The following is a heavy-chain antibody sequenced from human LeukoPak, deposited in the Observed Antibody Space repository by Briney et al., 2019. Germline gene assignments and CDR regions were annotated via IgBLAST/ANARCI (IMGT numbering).Heavy chain of an antibody. CDR2: IRGDGVST. CDR3: AKDIGGYSYAADY. D-gene: IGHD5-18*01. CDR1: GFTFDDYA. V-gene: IGHV3-43*02. J-gene: IGHJ4*02. Sequence: GSLRLSCAASGFTFDDYAMHWVRQAPGKGREWVSLIRGDGVSTYYADSVKGRFTISRDNNKNSLYLQMNSLRTEDTAFYYCAKDIGGYSYAADYWGQGTLVTVSS.